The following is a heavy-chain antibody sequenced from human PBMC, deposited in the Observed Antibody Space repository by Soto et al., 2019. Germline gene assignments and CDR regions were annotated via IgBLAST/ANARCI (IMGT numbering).Heavy chain of an antibody. CDR3: ARASGYYSGDFDY. CDR2: IYYTGTT. CDR1: GDSISSSSSY. D-gene: IGHD3-22*01. V-gene: IGHV4-39*01. J-gene: IGHJ4*02. Sequence: PSETLSLTCTVSGDSISSSSSYWGWIRQPPGKGLEWVGSIYYTGTTYYNPSLKGRVTITVDTSKNQFSLKLSSVTAADTAVYYCARASGYYSGDFDYWGQGTLVTVSS.